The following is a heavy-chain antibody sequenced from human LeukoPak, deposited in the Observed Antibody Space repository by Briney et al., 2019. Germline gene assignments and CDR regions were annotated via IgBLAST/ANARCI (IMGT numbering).Heavy chain of an antibody. V-gene: IGHV1-2*02. CDR1: GYTFTGYY. D-gene: IGHD2-2*01. CDR2: INPNSGGT. Sequence: ASVKVSCKASGYTFTGYYMHWVRQAPGQGLEWMGWINPNSGGTNYAQKFQGRVTMTRDTSISTAYMELSRLRSDDTAVYYCARAPGIVVVPAATFDYWGQGTLVTISS. CDR3: ARAPGIVVVPAATFDY. J-gene: IGHJ4*02.